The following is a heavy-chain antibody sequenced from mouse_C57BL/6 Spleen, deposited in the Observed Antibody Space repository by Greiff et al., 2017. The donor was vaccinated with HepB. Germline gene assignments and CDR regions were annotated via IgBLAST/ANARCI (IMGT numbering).Heavy chain of an antibody. D-gene: IGHD1-1*01. CDR1: GYTFTSYW. CDR3: ARWGLIRGYWYFDV. J-gene: IGHJ1*03. V-gene: IGHV1-53*01. CDR2: INPSNGGT. Sequence: QVHVKQPGTELVKPGASVKLSCKASGYTFTSYWMHWVKQRPGQGLEWIGNINPSNGGTNYNEKFKSKATLTVDKSSSTAYMQLSSLTSEDSAVYYCARWGLIRGYWYFDVWGTGTTVTVSS.